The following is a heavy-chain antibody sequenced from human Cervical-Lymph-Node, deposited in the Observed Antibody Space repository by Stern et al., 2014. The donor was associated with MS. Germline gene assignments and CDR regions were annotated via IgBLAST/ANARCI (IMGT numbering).Heavy chain of an antibody. V-gene: IGHV1-69*01. CDR1: GGTFGSYA. CDR3: ARGGYSYGYEGYFDY. D-gene: IGHD5-18*01. CDR2: IIPIFGTA. J-gene: IGHJ4*02. Sequence: VHLVESGAEVKKPGSSVKVSCKASGGTFGSYAISWVRQAPGQGLEWMGGIIPIFGTANYAQKFQGRVTITADESTSTAYMELSSLRSEDTAVYYCARGGYSYGYEGYFDYWGQGTLVSVSS.